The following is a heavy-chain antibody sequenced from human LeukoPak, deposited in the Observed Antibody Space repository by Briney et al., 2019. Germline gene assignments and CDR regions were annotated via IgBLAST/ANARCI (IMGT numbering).Heavy chain of an antibody. Sequence: SDTLSLTCAVYGGSFSGYYWSWLRQPPGKGLEWIGEINHCGSTNYNPSLKSRVTISVDTSKNQFSLKLSSVTAADTAVYYCARDAEGSGSYYNWFDPWGQGTLVTVSS. D-gene: IGHD3-10*01. CDR2: INHCGST. J-gene: IGHJ5*02. CDR1: GGSFSGYY. CDR3: ARDAEGSGSYYNWFDP. V-gene: IGHV4-34*01.